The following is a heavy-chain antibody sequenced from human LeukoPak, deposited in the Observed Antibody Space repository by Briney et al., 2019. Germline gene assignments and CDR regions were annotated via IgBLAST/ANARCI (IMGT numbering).Heavy chain of an antibody. CDR3: AREVSYDFWNGYFDY. J-gene: IGHJ4*02. V-gene: IGHV3-74*01. D-gene: IGHD3-3*01. Sequence: NTYRTSTSYAHSVNGRFTISRENAKNTLYLQMNSLRAEDTAVYYCAREVSYDFWNGYFDYWGQGTLVTVSS. CDR2: NTYRTST.